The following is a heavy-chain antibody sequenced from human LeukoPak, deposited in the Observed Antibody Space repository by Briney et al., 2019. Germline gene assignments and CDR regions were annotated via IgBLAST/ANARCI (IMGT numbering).Heavy chain of an antibody. CDR2: IHSGGRT. Sequence: PGWSLRLSCAASGFTVSNNYMSWVRQAPAKGLERESVIHSGGRTYYADSVKGRFTISRENSKNTLYLQMDRLRAEDTAVYYCASRDRGYYYGMDVWGQGTTVTVSS. CDR3: ASRDRGYYYGMDV. J-gene: IGHJ6*02. D-gene: IGHD3-10*01. CDR1: GFTVSNNY. V-gene: IGHV3-66*01.